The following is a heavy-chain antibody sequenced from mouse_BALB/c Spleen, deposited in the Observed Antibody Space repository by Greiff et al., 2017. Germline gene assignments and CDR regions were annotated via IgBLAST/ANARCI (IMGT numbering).Heavy chain of an antibody. CDR1: GFSLTSYG. D-gene: IGHD2-4*01. V-gene: IGHV2-9*02. CDR2: IWAGGST. J-gene: IGHJ3*01. CDR3: ARDRGGVITTGAEMFAY. Sequence: QVQLQQSGPGLVAPSQSLSITCTVSGFSLTSYGVHWVRQPPGKGLEWLGVIWAGGSTNYNSALMSRLSISKDNSKSQVFLKMNSLQTDDTAMYYCARDRGGVITTGAEMFAYWGQGTLVTVSA.